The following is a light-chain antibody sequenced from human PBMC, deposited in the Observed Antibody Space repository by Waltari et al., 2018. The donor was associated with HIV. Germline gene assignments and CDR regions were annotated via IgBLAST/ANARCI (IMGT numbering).Light chain of an antibody. CDR2: WAS. CDR3: QQYYSTPPT. J-gene: IGKJ1*01. CDR1: PSVVYSSNNKNY. V-gene: IGKV4-1*01. Sequence: DIVMTQSPDSLAVSLGERAPINCKSTPSVVYSSNNKNYLAWYQHKPGQPPNRLIYWASTRESGVPDRFSGSGSGTDFTLTISSLQAEDVAVYYCQQYYSTPPTFGQGTKVEIK.